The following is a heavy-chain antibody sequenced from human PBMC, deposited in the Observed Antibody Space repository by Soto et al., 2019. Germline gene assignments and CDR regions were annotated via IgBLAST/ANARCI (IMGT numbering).Heavy chain of an antibody. V-gene: IGHV3-33*06. CDR3: AKFNPYDYVYDY. Sequence: GGSLRLSCAASGFTFSSYGMHWVRQAPGKGLEWVAVIWYDGSNKYYADSVKGRFTISRDNSKNTLYLQMNSLRAEDTAVYYCAKFNPYDYVYDYWGQGTLVTVSS. D-gene: IGHD3-16*01. CDR1: GFTFSSYG. CDR2: IWYDGSNK. J-gene: IGHJ4*02.